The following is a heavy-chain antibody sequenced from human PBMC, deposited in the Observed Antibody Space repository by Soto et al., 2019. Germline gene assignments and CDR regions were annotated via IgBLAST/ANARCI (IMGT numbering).Heavy chain of an antibody. V-gene: IGHV1-2*04. CDR2: LKRKRGGT. D-gene: IGHD2-15*01. Sequence: ASVTVSCKAYGYSFTDYHIHWVRQAPGQGLEWLGRLKRKRGGTSDAQKHKGWVTTPTDTSISPTSIAMTRLISVDTAIDYYERGNYTDCSHGGCSFCYNLDMDVWGQGTMVPVSS. CDR3: ERGNYTDCSHGGCSFCYNLDMDV. J-gene: IGHJ6*02. CDR1: GYSFTDYH.